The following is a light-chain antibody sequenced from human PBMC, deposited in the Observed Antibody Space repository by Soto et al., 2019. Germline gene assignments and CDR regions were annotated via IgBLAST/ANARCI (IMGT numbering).Light chain of an antibody. CDR3: QQYYSTPLT. Sequence: DIVMTQSPDSLAVSLGERATINCKSSQSVLYSSNNKNYLAWYQQKPGQPPKLLIYWASTRESGVPDRFSGSGSGTDFTLTISSLQADEVAVYYCQQYYSTPLTFGGGTKVEIK. J-gene: IGKJ4*01. CDR2: WAS. V-gene: IGKV4-1*01. CDR1: QSVLYSSNNKNY.